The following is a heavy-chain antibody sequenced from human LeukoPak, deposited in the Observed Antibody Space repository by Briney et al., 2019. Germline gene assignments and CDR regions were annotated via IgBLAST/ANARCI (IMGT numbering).Heavy chain of an antibody. Sequence: SETLSLTCTVSGGSISSSSYYWGWIRQPPGKELEWIGSIYYSGSTYYNPSLKSRVTISVDTSKNQFSLKLSSVTAADTAVYYCARCGYYYDSSGYTPTIRMDWFDPWGQGTLVTVSS. J-gene: IGHJ5*02. CDR2: IYYSGST. V-gene: IGHV4-39*01. CDR3: ARCGYYYDSSGYTPTIRMDWFDP. D-gene: IGHD3-22*01. CDR1: GGSISSSSYY.